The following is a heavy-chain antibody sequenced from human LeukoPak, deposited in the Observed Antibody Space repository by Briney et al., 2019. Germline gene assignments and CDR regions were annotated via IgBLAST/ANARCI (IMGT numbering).Heavy chain of an antibody. D-gene: IGHD3-10*01. V-gene: IGHV4-59*12. CDR1: GGSISSYY. CDR3: ASYYYGSGSYYNEGWFDP. J-gene: IGHJ5*02. Sequence: PSETLSLTCTVSGGSISSYYWSWIRQPPGKGLEWIGYIHYSGNTNYNPSLKSRVTISLVTSKNQFSLKLSSVTAADTAVYYCASYYYGSGSYYNEGWFDPWGQGTLVTVSS. CDR2: IHYSGNT.